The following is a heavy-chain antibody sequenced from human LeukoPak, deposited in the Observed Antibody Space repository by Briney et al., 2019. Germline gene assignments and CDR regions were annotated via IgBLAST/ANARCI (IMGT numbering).Heavy chain of an antibody. V-gene: IGHV1-2*02. J-gene: IGHJ5*02. CDR3: ARDEASYYYDSSGYFENWFDP. D-gene: IGHD3-22*01. Sequence: ASVKVSCKASGYIFTGYYMHWVRQAPGQGLEWMGWINPNSGGTNYAQKFQGRVTMTRDTSISTAYMELSRLRSDDTAVYYWARDEASYYYDSSGYFENWFDPWGQGTLVTVSS. CDR2: INPNSGGT. CDR1: GYIFTGYY.